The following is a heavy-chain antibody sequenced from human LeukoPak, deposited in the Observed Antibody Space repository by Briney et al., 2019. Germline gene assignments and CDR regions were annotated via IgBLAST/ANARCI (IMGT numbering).Heavy chain of an antibody. CDR1: GYTFTGYY. CDR3: ARGMFDNSGHYYYFYYALDV. CDR2: INPNSGGT. V-gene: IGHV1-2*02. D-gene: IGHD3-22*01. J-gene: IGHJ6*02. Sequence: ASVKVSCKASGYTFTGYYMHWVRQAPGQGPEWMGWINPNSGGTNYAQKFQGRVTMTRDTSISTAYMELRSLRSEDTAVYFCARGMFDNSGHYYYFYYALDVWGQGTTVTVSS.